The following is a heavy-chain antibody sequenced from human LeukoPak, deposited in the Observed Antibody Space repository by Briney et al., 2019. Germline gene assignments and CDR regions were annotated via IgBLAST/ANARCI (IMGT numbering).Heavy chain of an antibody. V-gene: IGHV4-39*07. CDR2: IYYSGST. CDR3: AREKIGTGTVLGKDYYYMDV. Sequence: SETLSLTCTVSGGSISSSSYYWGWIRQPPGKGLEWIGSIYYSGSTYYNPSLKSRVTISVDTSKNQFSLKLSSVTAADTAVYYCAREKIGTGTVLGKDYYYMDVWGKGTTVTVSS. CDR1: GGSISSSSYY. J-gene: IGHJ6*03. D-gene: IGHD3-16*01.